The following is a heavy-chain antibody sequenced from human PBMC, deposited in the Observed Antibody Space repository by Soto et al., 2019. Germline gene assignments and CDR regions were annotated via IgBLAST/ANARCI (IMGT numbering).Heavy chain of an antibody. J-gene: IGHJ4*02. Sequence: PSETLSLTCTVSGSSIRNSYYFWGWIRQPPGKGLEWIGSIFNNGSTHHNPSLKSRVTISVDTSKNQFSLKLTSVTAVDTAVYYCARREIQGPIDYWGQGTLVTVSS. CDR2: IFNNGST. V-gene: IGHV4-39*07. CDR3: ARREIQGPIDY. D-gene: IGHD1-26*01. CDR1: GSSIRNSYYF.